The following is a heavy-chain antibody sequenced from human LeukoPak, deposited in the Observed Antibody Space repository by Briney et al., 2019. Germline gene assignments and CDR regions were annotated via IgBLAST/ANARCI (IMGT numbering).Heavy chain of an antibody. V-gene: IGHV3-48*01. D-gene: IGHD5-18*01. J-gene: IGHJ6*03. CDR3: ARSAMGYYYYYYMDV. CDR2: ISSSSSTI. Sequence: GGSLRLSCAASGFTFSNYNMNWVRQAPGKGLEWVSYISSSSSTIYYADSVKGRFTISRDNAKNSLYLQMNSLRAEDTAVYYCARSAMGYYYYYYMDVWGKGTTVTVSS. CDR1: GFTFSNYN.